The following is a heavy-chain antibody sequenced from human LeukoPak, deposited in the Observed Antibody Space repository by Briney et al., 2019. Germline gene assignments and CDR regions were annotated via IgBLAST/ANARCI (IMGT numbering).Heavy chain of an antibody. J-gene: IGHJ6*02. V-gene: IGHV1-18*01. CDR1: GYTFTSYG. CDR2: ISAYNGNT. D-gene: IGHD6-13*01. Sequence: ASVKVSCKASGYTFTSYGISWVRQAPGQGLEWMGWISAYNGNTNYAQKLQGRVTVTTDTSTSTAYMELRSLRSDDTAVYYCARGTAERNYYYYGMDVWGQGTTVTVSS. CDR3: ARGTAERNYYYYGMDV.